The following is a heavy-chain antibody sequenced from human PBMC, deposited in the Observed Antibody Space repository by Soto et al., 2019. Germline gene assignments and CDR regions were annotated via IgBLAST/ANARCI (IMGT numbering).Heavy chain of an antibody. CDR3: ARDPSHIAVAGIYYYYGMDV. V-gene: IGHV4-31*03. D-gene: IGHD6-19*01. Sequence: SETLSLTCTVSGGSISSGGYYWSWIRQHPGKGLEWIGYIYYSGSTYYNPSLKSRVTISVDTSKNQFSLKLSSVTAADTAVYYCARDPSHIAVAGIYYYYGMDVWGQGTTVTVSS. CDR2: IYYSGST. CDR1: GGSISSGGYY. J-gene: IGHJ6*02.